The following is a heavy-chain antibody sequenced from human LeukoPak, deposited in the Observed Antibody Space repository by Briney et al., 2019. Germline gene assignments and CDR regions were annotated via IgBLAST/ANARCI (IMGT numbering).Heavy chain of an antibody. CDR1: GFTFSSYS. CDR3: ARDGYSSRWYGRYYFDY. J-gene: IGHJ4*02. CDR2: ISSSSSYI. Sequence: GGSLRLSCAASGFTFSSYSMNWVRQAPGKGLEWVSSISSSSSYIYYADSVKGRFTISRDNAKNSLYLQMNSLRAEDTAVYYCARDGYSSRWYGRYYFDYWGQGTLVTVSS. V-gene: IGHV3-21*01. D-gene: IGHD6-13*01.